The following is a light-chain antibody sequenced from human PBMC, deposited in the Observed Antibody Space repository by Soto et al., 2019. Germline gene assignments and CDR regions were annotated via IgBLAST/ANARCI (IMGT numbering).Light chain of an antibody. Sequence: QSALTQPASVSGSPGQSITISCTGTSSDIGGFNYVSWYQQHPAKAPKLMIYVVNNRPSGVSDRFSGSKSGNTASLTISGLQAEDEADYYCCSYTSTSTLVVFGGGTKVTVL. J-gene: IGLJ3*02. CDR2: VVN. CDR3: CSYTSTSTLVV. V-gene: IGLV2-14*01. CDR1: SSDIGGFNY.